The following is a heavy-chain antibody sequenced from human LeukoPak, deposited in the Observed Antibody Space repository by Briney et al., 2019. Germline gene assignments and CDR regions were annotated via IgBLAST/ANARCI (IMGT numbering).Heavy chain of an antibody. Sequence: SETLSLTCTVSGGSISSYCWSWIRQPPGKGLEWIGYIYYSGSTNYNPSLKSRVTISVDTSKNQFSLKLSSVTAADTAVYYRARGDSSGWYVYWGQGTLVTVSS. CDR3: ARGDSSGWYVY. CDR2: IYYSGST. D-gene: IGHD6-19*01. CDR1: GGSISSYC. V-gene: IGHV4-59*01. J-gene: IGHJ4*02.